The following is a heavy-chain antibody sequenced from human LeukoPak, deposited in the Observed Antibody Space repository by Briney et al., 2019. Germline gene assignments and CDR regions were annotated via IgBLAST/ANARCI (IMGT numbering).Heavy chain of an antibody. CDR3: ATYRQVLLPFES. V-gene: IGHV3-23*01. CDR2: IFPRGGEI. J-gene: IGHJ4*02. CDR1: GFTFSTFS. Sequence: GGSLRVSCEASGFTFSTFSMIWVRQPPATGLEWVSSIFPRGGEIHYADSVRGRFTISRDNSKSTLSLQMNSLRAEDTAIYYCATYRQVLLPFESWGQGTLVTVSS. D-gene: IGHD2/OR15-2a*01.